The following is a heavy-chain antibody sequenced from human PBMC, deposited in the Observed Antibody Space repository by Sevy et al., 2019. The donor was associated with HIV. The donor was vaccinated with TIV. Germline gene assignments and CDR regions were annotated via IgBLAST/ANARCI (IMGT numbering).Heavy chain of an antibody. D-gene: IGHD3-10*01. J-gene: IGHJ6*02. V-gene: IGHV1-18*04. CDR1: GYTFTSYG. Sequence: ASLKVSCKASGYTFTSYGISWVRQAPGQGLEWMGWISAYNGNTNYAQKLQGRVTMTTDTSTSTAYMELRSLRSDDTAVYYCARDPITMVRGVVVGHYYYYGMDVWGQGTTVTVSS. CDR3: ARDPITMVRGVVVGHYYYYGMDV. CDR2: ISAYNGNT.